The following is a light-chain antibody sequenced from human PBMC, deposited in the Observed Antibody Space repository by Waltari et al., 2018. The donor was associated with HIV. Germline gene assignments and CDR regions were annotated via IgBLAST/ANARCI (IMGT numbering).Light chain of an antibody. CDR2: AAS. V-gene: IGKV1-39*01. CDR1: QSIENY. Sequence: DFQMTQSTSSLSASVGDRVIITFRSSQSIENYLSWYQQKPGKAPKLLIFAASLLQSGVPSRFSGDGSGTEFTLTIDSLQPEDFATYYCQQSYSSPSITFGQGTRLEIK. J-gene: IGKJ5*01. CDR3: QQSYSSPSIT.